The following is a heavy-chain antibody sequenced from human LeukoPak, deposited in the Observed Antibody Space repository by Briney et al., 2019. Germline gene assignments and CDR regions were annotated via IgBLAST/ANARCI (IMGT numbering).Heavy chain of an antibody. CDR3: ARLGYCSGGSCYSDYYYYMDV. V-gene: IGHV4-4*02. J-gene: IGHJ6*03. D-gene: IGHD2-15*01. CDR2: IYHSGST. CDR1: GGSISSSNW. Sequence: PSETLSLTCAVSGGSISSSNWWSWVRQPPGKGLEWIGEIYHSGSTNYNPSLKSRVTISVDKSKNQFSLKLSSVTAADTAVYYCARLGYCSGGSCYSDYYYYMDVWGKGTTVTVSS.